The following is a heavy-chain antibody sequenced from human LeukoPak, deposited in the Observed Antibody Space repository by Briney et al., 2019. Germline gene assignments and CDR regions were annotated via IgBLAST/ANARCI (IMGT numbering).Heavy chain of an antibody. V-gene: IGHV3-30*02. J-gene: IGHJ4*02. CDR2: IRYDGSNK. D-gene: IGHD6-19*01. CDR1: GFTFSSYG. Sequence: PGGSQRLSCAASGFTFSSYGMHWVRQAPGKGLEWVAFIRYDGSNKYYADSVKGRFTISRDNSKSTLYLQMNSLRAEDTAVYYCAAGRSSEVAYWGQGTLVTVSS. CDR3: AAGRSSEVAY.